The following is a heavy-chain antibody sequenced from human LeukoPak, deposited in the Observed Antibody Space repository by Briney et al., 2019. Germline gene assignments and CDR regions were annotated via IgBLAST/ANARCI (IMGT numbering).Heavy chain of an antibody. J-gene: IGHJ4*02. V-gene: IGHV3-23*01. CDR2: ISGSGGST. CDR3: AKDVAVSGTAYIDY. CDR1: GFTFSSYA. D-gene: IGHD6-19*01. Sequence: GGSLRLSCAASGFTFSSYAMSWVRQAPGKGLEWVSAISGSGGSTYYADSVKGRFTISRDNSKNTLYLQMNSLRAEDTAVYYCAKDVAVSGTAYIDYWGQGTLVTVSS.